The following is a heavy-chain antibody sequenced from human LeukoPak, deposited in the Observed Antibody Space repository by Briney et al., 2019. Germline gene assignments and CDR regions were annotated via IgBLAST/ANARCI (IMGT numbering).Heavy chain of an antibody. CDR1: GYTFTGYY. D-gene: IGHD3-10*01. CDR2: INPNSGGT. CDR3: ARVRITMVRGVSSWFDP. J-gene: IGHJ5*02. Sequence: ASVKVSCKASGYTFTGYYMHWVRQAPGQGLEWMGWINPNSGGTNYAQKFQGRITMTRDTSISTAYMELSRLRSDDTAVYYCARVRITMVRGVSSWFDPWGQGTLVTVSS. V-gene: IGHV1-2*02.